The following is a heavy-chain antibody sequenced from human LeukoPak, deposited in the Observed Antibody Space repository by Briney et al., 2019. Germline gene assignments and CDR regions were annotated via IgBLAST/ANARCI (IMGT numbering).Heavy chain of an antibody. J-gene: IGHJ4*02. D-gene: IGHD3-10*01. V-gene: IGHV3-69-1*01. Sequence: GGSLRLSCAASGFTFDDYVMHWVRQAPGKGLEWVSSLDNFGAKYYGDSVTGRFTVSRDLSKNTVYLQMSSLRADDTAVYYCAGGTYYGTGTRPGYLNYWGLGTLVTVSS. CDR3: AGGTYYGTGTRPGYLNY. CDR2: LDNFGAK. CDR1: GFTFDDYV.